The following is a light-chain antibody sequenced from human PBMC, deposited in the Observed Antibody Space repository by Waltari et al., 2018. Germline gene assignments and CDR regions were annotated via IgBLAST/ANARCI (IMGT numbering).Light chain of an antibody. Sequence: EIVLTQSPGTLSLSPGDIATLPCRASQTVSKNYLAWYQQKPGQAPRLLIDDASDRATGIPDRFSGSGSGTDFTLTISRLEPEDFAVYYCQQCAMSPLTFGGGTKVEI. CDR1: QTVSKNY. V-gene: IGKV3-20*01. CDR3: QQCAMSPLT. J-gene: IGKJ4*01. CDR2: DAS.